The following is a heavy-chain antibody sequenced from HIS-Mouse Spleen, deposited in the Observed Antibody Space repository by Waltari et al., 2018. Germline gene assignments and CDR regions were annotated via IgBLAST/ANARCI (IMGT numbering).Heavy chain of an antibody. J-gene: IGHJ5*02. Sequence: EVQLVESGGGLVQPGGSLRLSCAASGFTFISHSTNWVRPDPGKGLEWVSYISSSSSTIYYADSVKGRFTISRDNAKNSLYLQMNSLRAEDTAVYYCARDLGNWFDPWGQGTLVTVSS. CDR1: GFTFISHS. V-gene: IGHV3-48*01. CDR3: ARDLGNWFDP. CDR2: ISSSSSTI.